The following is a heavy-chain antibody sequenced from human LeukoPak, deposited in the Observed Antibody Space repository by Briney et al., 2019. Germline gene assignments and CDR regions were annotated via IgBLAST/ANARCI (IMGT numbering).Heavy chain of an antibody. Sequence: GGSLRLSCAASGFTFSNYAIHWVRQAPGRGLEWVAAVSYDGNSQHYGAPVKGRFTISRDNSKNTVYLQINTLRTDDAAIYYCAKPYPTLTTSAVLDNWGQGTLVTVSS. CDR3: AKPYPTLTTSAVLDN. CDR2: VSYDGNSQ. D-gene: IGHD1-1*01. J-gene: IGHJ4*02. CDR1: GFTFSNYA. V-gene: IGHV3-30*18.